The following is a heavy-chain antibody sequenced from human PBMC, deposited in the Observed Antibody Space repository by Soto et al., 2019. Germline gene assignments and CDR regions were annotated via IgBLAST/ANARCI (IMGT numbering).Heavy chain of an antibody. CDR2: IKSETDGGTT. J-gene: IGHJ1*01. Sequence: GGALRLSCADSGFNVGAVAVNWVRQARGKGLEWVGRIKSETDGGTTDYAAPVKGRFTISRDDSKNTLSLQMNSLKTEDTAVYYCTTARGTYGVEYFQHWGQGTLVTVSS. D-gene: IGHD4-17*01. V-gene: IGHV3-15*01. CDR1: GFNVGAVA. CDR3: TTARGTYGVEYFQH.